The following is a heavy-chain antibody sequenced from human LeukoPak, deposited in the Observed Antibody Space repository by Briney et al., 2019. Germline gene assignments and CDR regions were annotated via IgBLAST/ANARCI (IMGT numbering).Heavy chain of an antibody. CDR2: IKIDGSST. D-gene: IGHD5-12*01. J-gene: IGHJ4*02. CDR3: ARDRGYTQDY. CDR1: GFTFSSYW. Sequence: GGSLRLSCAASGFTFSSYWMHWVRQAPGKGLVWVSYIKIDGSSTNYADSVKGRFTISRDNTTNTLYLQMNSLRDEDTAVYYCARDRGYTQDYWGQGTLVSVSS. V-gene: IGHV3-74*01.